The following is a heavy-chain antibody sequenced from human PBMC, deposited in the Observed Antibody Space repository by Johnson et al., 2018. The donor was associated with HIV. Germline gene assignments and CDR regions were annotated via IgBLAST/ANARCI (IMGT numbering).Heavy chain of an antibody. CDR1: GFTFSSYA. D-gene: IGHD2-15*01. CDR2: ISYDGSNK. V-gene: IGHV3-30-3*01. CDR3: ARARIGSGGGFDI. J-gene: IGHJ3*02. Sequence: QVQLVASGGGVVQPGRSLRLSCAASGFTFSSYAMHWVRQAPGQGLEWVAVISYDGSNKYYEDSVKGRFTISRDNSKNTLYLQMNSLRAEDTAVYYCARARIGSGGGFDIWGQGTMVTVSS.